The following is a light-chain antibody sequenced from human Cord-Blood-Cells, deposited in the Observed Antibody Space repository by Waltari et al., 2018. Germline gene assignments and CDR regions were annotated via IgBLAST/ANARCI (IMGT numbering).Light chain of an antibody. CDR1: QDISNY. V-gene: IGKV1-33*01. CDR3: QQYDNLPIT. Sequence: DIQMTQSPSSLSASVGDRVTITCQASQDISNYLNWYQQKPGKAPKLLIYDASNLEKGVPSRFSGSGSGTDFNFPISSLQPEDIATYYCQQYDNLPITFGQGTRLEIK. CDR2: DAS. J-gene: IGKJ5*01.